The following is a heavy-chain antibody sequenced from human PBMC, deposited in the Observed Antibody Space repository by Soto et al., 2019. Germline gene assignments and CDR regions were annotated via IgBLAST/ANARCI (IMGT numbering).Heavy chain of an antibody. CDR3: ARDILSGGAYPDS. CDR1: GFTFSTYS. J-gene: IGHJ5*01. V-gene: IGHV3-21*01. CDR2: ISSSSSYI. Sequence: GGSLRLYCAASGFTFSTYSMNWVRQAPGKGLEWISSISSSSSYINYAGSVKGRFTTSRDNAKNSLFLQMTSLRADDTAVYYCARDILSGGAYPDSWGQGTKVTVSS. D-gene: IGHD3-10*01.